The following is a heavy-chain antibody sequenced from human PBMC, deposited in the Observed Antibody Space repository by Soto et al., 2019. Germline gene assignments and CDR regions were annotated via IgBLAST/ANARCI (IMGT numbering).Heavy chain of an antibody. J-gene: IGHJ4*02. Sequence: QLQLQESGPGLVKPSETLSLTCTVSGGSISSSTYYWGWIRQPPGKGLEWIGSIYYSGSTYYNPPLTCRVPISVDTSRTQCSLTLISVTAADTPMYYCARHGFDSSGWYYGPFDYWGQGTLVTVSS. V-gene: IGHV4-39*01. CDR3: ARHGFDSSGWYYGPFDY. CDR2: IYYSGST. CDR1: GGSISSSTYY. D-gene: IGHD6-19*01.